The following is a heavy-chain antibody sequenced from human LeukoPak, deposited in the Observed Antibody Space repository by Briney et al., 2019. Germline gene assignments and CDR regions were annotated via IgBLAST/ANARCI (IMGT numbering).Heavy chain of an antibody. J-gene: IGHJ4*02. CDR2: ISYDGSNK. CDR1: GFTFSSYA. Sequence: PGGSLRLSCAASGFTFSSYAMHWVRQAPGKGLEWVAVISYDGSNKYYADSVKGRFTISRDNSKNTLYLQMNSLRAEDTAVYYCARGSSSWLPYFDYWGQGTLVAISS. D-gene: IGHD6-13*01. V-gene: IGHV3-30-3*01. CDR3: ARGSSSWLPYFDY.